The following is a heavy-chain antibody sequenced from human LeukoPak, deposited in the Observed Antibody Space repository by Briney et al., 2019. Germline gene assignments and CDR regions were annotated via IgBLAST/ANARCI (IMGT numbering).Heavy chain of an antibody. V-gene: IGHV1-8*01. CDR2: MNPNSGNT. D-gene: IGHD3-22*01. CDR1: GYTFTSYD. Sequence: APVKVSCKASGYTFTSYDINWVRQATGQGLEWMGWMNPNSGNTGYAQKFQGRVTMTRNTSISTAYMELSSLRSEDTAVYYCARGENYYDSSGQKLPFDYWGQGTLVTVSS. CDR3: ARGENYYDSSGQKLPFDY. J-gene: IGHJ4*02.